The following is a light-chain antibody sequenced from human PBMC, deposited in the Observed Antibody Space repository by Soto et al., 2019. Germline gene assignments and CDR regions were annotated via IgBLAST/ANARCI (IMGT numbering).Light chain of an antibody. J-gene: IGLJ3*02. V-gene: IGLV2-8*01. Sequence: QSALTQPPSASGSPGQSVTISCTGTSRDVGGYNYVPWYQQYPGRAPKLMIYEVTKRPSGVPDRFSGSKSGNTASLTVSGLQAEDEADYYCSSYAASNNFYFVFGGGTQLTVL. CDR3: SSYAASNNFYFV. CDR1: SRDVGGYNY. CDR2: EVT.